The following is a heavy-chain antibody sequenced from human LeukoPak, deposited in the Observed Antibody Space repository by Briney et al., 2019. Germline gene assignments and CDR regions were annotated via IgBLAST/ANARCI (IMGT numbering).Heavy chain of an antibody. D-gene: IGHD2-2*01. Sequence: GESLKISCKASGYSFTSYWIGWVRQMPGKGLEWMGIIYPGDSDTRYSPSFQGQVTISADKSITTAYLQWSSLKASDTAMYYCAGLGEGVVVVPAALDYWGQGTLVTVSS. CDR2: IYPGDSDT. V-gene: IGHV5-51*01. J-gene: IGHJ4*02. CDR1: GYSFTSYW. CDR3: AGLGEGVVVVPAALDY.